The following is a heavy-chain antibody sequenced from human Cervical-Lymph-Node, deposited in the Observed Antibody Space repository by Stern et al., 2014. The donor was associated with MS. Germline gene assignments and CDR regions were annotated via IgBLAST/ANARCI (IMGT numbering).Heavy chain of an antibody. Sequence: QVQLQESGPGLVKPSETLSLTCTVSGGSIGSSSYYWGWIRQPPGKGLEWIGNIFYTGSTFYDPSLKSRVTLSVDTSHNHFSLSRNSGTAADTAVYYCARGAGVFDSWGQGTLVTVSP. D-gene: IGHD6-19*01. J-gene: IGHJ4*02. CDR1: GGSIGSSSYY. CDR3: ARGAGVFDS. V-gene: IGHV4-39*02. CDR2: IFYTGST.